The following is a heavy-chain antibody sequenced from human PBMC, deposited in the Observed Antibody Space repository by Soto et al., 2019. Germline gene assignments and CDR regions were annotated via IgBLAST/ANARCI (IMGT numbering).Heavy chain of an antibody. J-gene: IGHJ6*02. CDR2: VKPNNGDT. V-gene: IGHV1-2*02. CDR3: ARDDYDFWIVYGMDV. CDR1: VFSVHT. Sequence: ASVKVYCKTAVFSVHTIHVVRRAPGQGLEWMGWVKPNNGDTIYAQQFQGRVTMTRDTSTSTAYMELRSLRSDDTAVYYCARDDYDFWIVYGMDVWGQGTTVTVSS. D-gene: IGHD3-3*01.